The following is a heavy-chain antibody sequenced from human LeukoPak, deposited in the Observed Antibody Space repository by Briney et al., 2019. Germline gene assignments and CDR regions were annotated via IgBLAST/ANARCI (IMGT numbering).Heavy chain of an antibody. Sequence: GGSLRLSCAASGFTFSTYGMHWVRQAPGKGLEWVAVIWYDGSEKYYADSVKGRFTISRDNSKNTLYLQMNSLRAEDTAVYYCAKAGAATLYYFDYWGQGTLVTVSS. CDR3: AKAGAATLYYFDY. CDR2: IWYDGSEK. CDR1: GFTFSTYG. J-gene: IGHJ4*02. D-gene: IGHD1-26*01. V-gene: IGHV3-33*06.